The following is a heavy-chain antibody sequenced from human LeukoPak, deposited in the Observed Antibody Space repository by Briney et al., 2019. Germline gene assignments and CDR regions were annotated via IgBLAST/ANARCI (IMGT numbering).Heavy chain of an antibody. V-gene: IGHV1-18*01. CDR2: ISAYNGNT. CDR3: ATSEYYYDSSGYVYYYYYGMDV. Sequence: GASVKVSCKASGYTFTSYGTSWVRQAPGQGLEWMGWISAYNGNTNYAQKLQGRVTMTTDTSTSTAYMELRSLRSDDTAVYYCATSEYYYDSSGYVYYYYYGMDVWGQGTTVTVSS. J-gene: IGHJ6*02. D-gene: IGHD3-22*01. CDR1: GYTFTSYG.